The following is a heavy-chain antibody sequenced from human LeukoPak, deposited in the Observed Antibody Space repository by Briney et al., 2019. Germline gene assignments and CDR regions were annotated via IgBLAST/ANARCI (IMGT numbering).Heavy chain of an antibody. V-gene: IGHV4-59*01. CDR2: IYYSGST. J-gene: IGHJ4*02. CDR1: GGSFSGYY. D-gene: IGHD3-9*01. CDR3: ARDIFFDY. Sequence: SETLSLTCAVYGGSFSGYYWSWIRQPPGKGLEWIGYIYYSGSTNYNPSLKSRVTISVDTSKNQFSLKLSSVTAADTAVYYCARDIFFDYWGQGTLVTVSS.